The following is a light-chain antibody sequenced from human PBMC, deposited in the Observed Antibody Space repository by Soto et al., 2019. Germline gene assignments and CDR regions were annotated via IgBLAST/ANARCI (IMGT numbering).Light chain of an antibody. J-gene: IGKJ5*01. CDR1: QSVSRNY. V-gene: IGKV3-20*01. CDR3: QQYGSSPT. Sequence: EIVLTQSPGTLSLSPGERATLSCRASQSVSRNYLAWYQQKPGQAPRLLIYGSSSRATGIPDRFSGRGSGKDFTLTISILEPDDLAVYYCQQYGSSPTFGQGTRLEIK. CDR2: GSS.